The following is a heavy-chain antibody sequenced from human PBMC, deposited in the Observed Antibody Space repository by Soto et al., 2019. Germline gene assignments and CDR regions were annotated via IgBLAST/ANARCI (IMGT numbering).Heavy chain of an antibody. CDR2: IYPGDSNI. CDR3: ARHLDEYSSASGFDY. V-gene: IGHV5-51*01. Sequence: PVASLKISGNGSGYSFSSHWIGWVRQMPWKGLEWMGIIYPGDSNIRYSPSFEGQIDMSADRSINTAYLRLSSLKASDTATYYCARHLDEYSSASGFDYWGQGTLVTVSS. CDR1: GYSFSSHW. D-gene: IGHD6-6*01. J-gene: IGHJ4*02.